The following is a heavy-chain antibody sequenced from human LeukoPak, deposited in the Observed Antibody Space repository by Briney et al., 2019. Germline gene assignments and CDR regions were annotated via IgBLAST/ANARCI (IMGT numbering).Heavy chain of an antibody. CDR1: GFTFSSYE. Sequence: GGSLRLSCAASGFTFSSYEMNWVGQAPGKGLEWVSYISSSGSTIYYADSVKGRFTISRDNAKNSLYLQMNSLRAGDTAVYYCARGPEAIFGGPWGQGTLVTVSS. D-gene: IGHD3-3*01. J-gene: IGHJ5*02. CDR3: ARGPEAIFGGP. V-gene: IGHV3-48*03. CDR2: ISSSGSTI.